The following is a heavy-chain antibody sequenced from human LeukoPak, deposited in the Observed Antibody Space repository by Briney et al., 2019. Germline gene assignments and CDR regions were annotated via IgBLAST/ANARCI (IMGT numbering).Heavy chain of an antibody. CDR1: GYTFTSYA. Sequence: GASVTVSCTASGYTFTSYAINGVRQATRQGHGWMGWMNPHSGNTGYAQQLQGRVPITRTPSISTAHMELSSRRAEYTAVYYCARVSVAEISHYYMDVWGKGTTVTIS. CDR2: MNPHSGNT. J-gene: IGHJ6*03. D-gene: IGHD6-19*01. V-gene: IGHV1-8*01. CDR3: ARVSVAEISHYYMDV.